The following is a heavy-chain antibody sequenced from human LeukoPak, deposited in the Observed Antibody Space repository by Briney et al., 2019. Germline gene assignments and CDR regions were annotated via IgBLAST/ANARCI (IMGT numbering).Heavy chain of an antibody. CDR2: VLYDESLK. CDR3: AELGITMIGGV. CDR1: GFTFSRCD. V-gene: IGHV3-30*02. Sequence: SGGSLRLSCAASGFTFSRCDMHWVRQAPGKGLEWVAFVLYDESLKYYADSVRGRFTISRDNAKNSLYLQMNSLRAEDTAVYYCAELGITMIGGVWGKGTTVTISS. D-gene: IGHD3-10*02. J-gene: IGHJ6*04.